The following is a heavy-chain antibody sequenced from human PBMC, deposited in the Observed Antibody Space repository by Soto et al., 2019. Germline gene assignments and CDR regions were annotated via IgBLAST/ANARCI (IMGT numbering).Heavy chain of an antibody. Sequence: SETLSLTCAVYGGSFSGYYWSWIRQPPGKGLEWIGEINHSGSTNYNPSLKSRVTISVDTSKNQFSLKLSSVTAADTAVYYCARASRRMDVWGKGTTDPVSS. CDR3: ARASRRMDV. CDR1: GGSFSGYY. CDR2: INHSGST. V-gene: IGHV4-34*01. J-gene: IGHJ6*04.